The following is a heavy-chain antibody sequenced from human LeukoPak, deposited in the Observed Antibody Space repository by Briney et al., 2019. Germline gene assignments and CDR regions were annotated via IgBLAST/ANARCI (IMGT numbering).Heavy chain of an antibody. V-gene: IGHV1-69*04. J-gene: IGHJ4*02. CDR1: GGTFSSYA. D-gene: IGHD5-18*01. CDR3: AREGRIQLWSGFDY. CDR2: IIPILGIA. Sequence: SVKVSCKASGGTFSSYAISWVRQAPRQGLEWMGRIIPILGIANYAQKFQGRVTITADKSTSTAYMELSSLRSEDTAVYYCAREGRIQLWSGFDYWGQGTLVTVSS.